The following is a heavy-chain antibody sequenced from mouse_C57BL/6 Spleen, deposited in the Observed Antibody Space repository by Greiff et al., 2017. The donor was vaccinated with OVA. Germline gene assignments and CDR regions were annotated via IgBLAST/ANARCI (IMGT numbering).Heavy chain of an antibody. CDR2: IYPRDGST. CDR3: AYYYYGSRGYFDY. CDR1: GYTFTSYD. D-gene: IGHD1-1*01. J-gene: IGHJ2*01. V-gene: IGHV1-85*01. Sequence: QVQLQQSGPELVKPGASVKLSCKASGYTFTSYDINWVKQRPGQGLEWIGWIYPRDGSTKYNEKFKGKATLTVDTSSSTAYMELHSLTSEDSAVYFCAYYYYGSRGYFDYWGQGTTLTVSS.